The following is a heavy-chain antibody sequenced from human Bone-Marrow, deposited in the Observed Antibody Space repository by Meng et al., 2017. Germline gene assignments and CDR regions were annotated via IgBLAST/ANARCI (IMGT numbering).Heavy chain of an antibody. CDR3: ARVGVVVITPNWFDP. D-gene: IGHD3-22*01. J-gene: IGHJ5*02. CDR1: GGSFSGYY. V-gene: IGHV4-34*01. CDR2: INHSGST. Sequence: QGQLQRWGAGLLKPSETLPLPCAVYGGSFSGYYWSWIRQPPGKGLEWIGEINHSGSTNYNPSLKSRVTISVDTSKNQFSLKLSSVTAADTAVYYCARVGVVVITPNWFDPWGQGTLVTVSS.